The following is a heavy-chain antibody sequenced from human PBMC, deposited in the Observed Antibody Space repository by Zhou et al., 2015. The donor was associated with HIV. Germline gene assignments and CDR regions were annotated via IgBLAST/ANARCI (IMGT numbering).Heavy chain of an antibody. D-gene: IGHD3-22*01. CDR1: GYTFTSYG. Sequence: QLVQSGAEVKKPGASVKVSCKASGYTFTSYGISWVRQAPGQGLEWMGWISAYNGNTNYAQKLQGRVTMTTDTSTSTAYMELRSLRSDDTAVYYCATRPNYYDSSGYNYWGQGTLVTVSS. V-gene: IGHV1-18*01. J-gene: IGHJ4*02. CDR3: ATRPNYYDSSGYNY. CDR2: ISAYNGNT.